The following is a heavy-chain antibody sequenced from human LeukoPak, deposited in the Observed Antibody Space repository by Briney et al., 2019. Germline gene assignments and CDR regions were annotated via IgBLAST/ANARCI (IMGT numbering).Heavy chain of an antibody. CDR3: ATKQWLAPPPDS. J-gene: IGHJ4*02. D-gene: IGHD6-19*01. V-gene: IGHV3-74*01. CDR2: INTVGTVT. Sequence: GGSLRLSCAASGFTFSKYWMLWVRQAPGKGLESVSRINTVGTVTTYADSVKGRFTVSRDNADNTMFLQMNSVRDEDTAVYYCATKQWLAPPPDSWGQGTPVTVSS. CDR1: GFTFSKYW.